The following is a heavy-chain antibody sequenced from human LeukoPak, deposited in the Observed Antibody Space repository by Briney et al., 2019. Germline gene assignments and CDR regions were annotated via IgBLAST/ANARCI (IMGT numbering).Heavy chain of an antibody. Sequence: SETLSLTCTVSGVSISSSGYYWGWIRQPPGKGLEWIGSIYYSGTTYYNPSLKSRVAISVDTSKNQFSLKLSSVTAADTAVYYCARGGAYGSGSTTYFDYWGQGTLVTVSS. V-gene: IGHV4-39*07. CDR3: ARGGAYGSGSTTYFDY. D-gene: IGHD3-10*01. CDR1: GVSISSSGYY. J-gene: IGHJ4*02. CDR2: IYYSGTT.